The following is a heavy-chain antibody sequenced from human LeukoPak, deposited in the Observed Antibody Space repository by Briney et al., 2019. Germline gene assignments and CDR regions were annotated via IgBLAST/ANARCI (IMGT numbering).Heavy chain of an antibody. CDR1: GFTFSSYG. CDR2: ISYDGSNK. Sequence: GGSLRLSCAASGFTFSSYGMHWVRQAPGKGLEWVAVISYDGSNKYYADSVKGRFTISRDNSKNTLYLQMNSLRAEDTAVYYCAKDLTQGGRGELDYWGQGTLVTVSS. CDR3: AKDLTQGGRGELDY. D-gene: IGHD3-10*01. J-gene: IGHJ4*02. V-gene: IGHV3-30*18.